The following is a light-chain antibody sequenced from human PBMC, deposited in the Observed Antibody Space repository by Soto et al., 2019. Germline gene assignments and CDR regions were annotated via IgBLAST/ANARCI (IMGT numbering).Light chain of an antibody. J-gene: IGLJ1*01. Sequence: QSALTQPPSASGTPGQRVTISCSGSSSNIGSNYVYWYQQLPGTAPKLLIYTNNQRPSGVPDRFSGSKSGTSASLAISGLQAADEADYYCKSYAGSNTYVFGTGTKVTVL. CDR3: KSYAGSNTYV. CDR2: TNN. V-gene: IGLV1-47*01. CDR1: SSNIGSNY.